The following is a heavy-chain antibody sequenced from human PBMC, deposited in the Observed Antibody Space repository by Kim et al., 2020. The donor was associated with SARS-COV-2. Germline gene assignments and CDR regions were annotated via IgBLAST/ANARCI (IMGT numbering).Heavy chain of an antibody. CDR3: VKDFLAYAGMDV. V-gene: IGHV3-23*01. CDR2: ISGTGTDT. J-gene: IGHJ6*02. Sequence: GGSLRLSCVDSGFDFSNNAMNWVRQAPGKGLEWVAAISGTGTDTYYADSVRGRLAISRDISKNTLYLQLNSLRGDDAAVYHCVKDFLAYAGMDVWGQGTT. CDR1: GFDFSNNA. D-gene: IGHD3-3*01.